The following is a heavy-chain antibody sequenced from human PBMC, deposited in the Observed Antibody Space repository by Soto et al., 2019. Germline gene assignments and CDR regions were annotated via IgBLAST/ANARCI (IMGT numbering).Heavy chain of an antibody. D-gene: IGHD2-15*01. Sequence: EVQLVESGGGMVQPGGSLKLSCAASGFTFSDSAMHWVRQASGKGLEWVGRIRSKANSYATAYAASVKGRFTISRDDSKNTAYRQMNSLKTEDTAVYYCTRDGSSGVDYWGQGTLVTVSS. CDR1: GFTFSDSA. V-gene: IGHV3-73*01. J-gene: IGHJ4*02. CDR3: TRDGSSGVDY. CDR2: IRSKANSYAT.